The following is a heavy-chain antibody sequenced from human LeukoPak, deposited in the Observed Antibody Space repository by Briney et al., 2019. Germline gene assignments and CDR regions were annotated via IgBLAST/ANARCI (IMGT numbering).Heavy chain of an antibody. D-gene: IGHD4-11*01. CDR1: GFTFSSYG. V-gene: IGHV3-33*01. Sequence: GGSLRLSCAASGFTFSSYGMHWVRQAPGKGLEWVAVIWYDGSNKYYADSVKGRFTISRDNSKNTLYLQMNSLRAEDTAVYYCARGGMTTVTTLGYWGQGTLVTVSS. J-gene: IGHJ4*02. CDR3: ARGGMTTVTTLGY. CDR2: IWYDGSNK.